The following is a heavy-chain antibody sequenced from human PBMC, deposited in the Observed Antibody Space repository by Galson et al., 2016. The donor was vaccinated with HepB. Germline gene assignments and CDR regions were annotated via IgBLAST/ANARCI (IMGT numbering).Heavy chain of an antibody. J-gene: IGHJ4*02. CDR1: GFNFNNYA. Sequence: SLRLSCAASGFNFNNYAMSWVRQAPGKGLEWVSAISGSGRTSKDADSVKGRFTISRDNSMNTLYLQMNNLRAEDTAIYYCVKSLFRGIIRVFDYWGQGTLVTVS. V-gene: IGHV3-23*01. CDR2: ISGSGRTS. D-gene: IGHD3-10*01. CDR3: VKSLFRGIIRVFDY.